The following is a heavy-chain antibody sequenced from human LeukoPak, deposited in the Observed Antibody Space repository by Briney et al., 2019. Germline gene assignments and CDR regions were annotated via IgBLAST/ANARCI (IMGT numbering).Heavy chain of an antibody. CDR3: ARAYYYDSSGYDVAPLYYYGMDV. Sequence: GASVKVSCKASGYTFTSYYMHWVRQAPGQGLEWMGIINPSGGSTSYAQKFQGRVTMTRDTSTSTVYMELSSLRSEDTAVYYCARAYYYDSSGYDVAPLYYYGMDVWGQGTTVTVSS. J-gene: IGHJ6*02. D-gene: IGHD3-22*01. CDR1: GYTFTSYY. V-gene: IGHV1-46*01. CDR2: INPSGGST.